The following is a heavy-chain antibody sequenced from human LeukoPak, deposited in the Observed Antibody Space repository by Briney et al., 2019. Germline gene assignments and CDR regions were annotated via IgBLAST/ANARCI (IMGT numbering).Heavy chain of an antibody. J-gene: IGHJ4*02. D-gene: IGHD5-12*01. CDR2: INPAGGGT. Sequence: GASVKVSCKASGYTFTDYYIHWVRQAPGQGLEWMGWINPAGGGTNYAQNFQGRVTMTSDTSISTAYMELSSLRSDDTAVYYCAREKIGSGHDQDLDYWGQGTLVTVSS. CDR3: AREKIGSGHDQDLDY. V-gene: IGHV1-2*02. CDR1: GYTFTDYY.